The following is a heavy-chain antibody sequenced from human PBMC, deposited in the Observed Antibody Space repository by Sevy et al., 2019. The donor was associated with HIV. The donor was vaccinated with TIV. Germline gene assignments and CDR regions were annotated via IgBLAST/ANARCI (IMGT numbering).Heavy chain of an antibody. J-gene: IGHJ5*02. CDR1: GGSISSGGYS. CDR3: ASVSIAAAGYSSINWFDP. CDR2: IYHSGST. Sequence: SETLSLTCAVSGGSISSGGYSWSWIRQPPGKGLEWIGYIYHSGSTYYNPSLKSRVTISVDRSKNQFSLKLGSVTAADTAVYYCASVSIAAAGYSSINWFDPWGQGTLVTVSS. D-gene: IGHD6-13*01. V-gene: IGHV4-30-2*01.